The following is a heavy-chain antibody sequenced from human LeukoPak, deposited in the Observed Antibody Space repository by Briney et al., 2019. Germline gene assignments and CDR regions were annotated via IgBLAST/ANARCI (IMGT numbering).Heavy chain of an antibody. D-gene: IGHD5-24*01. Sequence: ASVKVSCKASGYTFTSYYMHWVRQAPGQGLEWMGIINPSGGSTSYAQKFQGRVTMTRDTSASTVYMELSSLRSEDTAVYYCAREGPKRDGYNYWGQGTLVTVSS. J-gene: IGHJ4*02. CDR1: GYTFTSYY. CDR2: INPSGGST. V-gene: IGHV1-46*01. CDR3: AREGPKRDGYNY.